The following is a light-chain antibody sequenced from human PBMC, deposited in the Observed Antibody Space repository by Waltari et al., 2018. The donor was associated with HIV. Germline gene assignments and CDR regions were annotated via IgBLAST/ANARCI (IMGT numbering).Light chain of an antibody. Sequence: QSVLPQPASVSGSPGQSITISCTGTNSDIGAYDYVSWYQQHPGKAPKLLIYEVTIRSPGISYRFSGSKSGNTASMTISGLQAEDEAHYYCSSYAATTTIVFGGGTRLTVL. CDR1: NSDIGAYDY. CDR2: EVT. CDR3: SSYAATTTIV. V-gene: IGLV2-14*01. J-gene: IGLJ3*02.